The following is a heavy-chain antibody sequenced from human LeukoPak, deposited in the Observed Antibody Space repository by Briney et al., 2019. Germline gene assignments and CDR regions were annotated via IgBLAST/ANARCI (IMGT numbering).Heavy chain of an antibody. D-gene: IGHD6-6*01. CDR1: GGTFSSYA. CDR3: ARALGQLVRKNYYMDV. V-gene: IGHV1-69*05. CDR2: IIPIFGTA. Sequence: SVKVSCKASGGTFSSYAISWVRQAPGQGLEWMGGIIPIFGTANYAQKFQGRVTITTDESTSTAYMELSSLRSEDTAVYYCARALGQLVRKNYYMDVWGKGTTVTVSS. J-gene: IGHJ6*03.